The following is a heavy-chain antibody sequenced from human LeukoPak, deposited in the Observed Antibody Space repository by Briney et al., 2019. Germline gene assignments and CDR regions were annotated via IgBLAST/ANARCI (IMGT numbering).Heavy chain of an antibody. CDR2: INPSGGST. CDR1: GGTFSSYA. J-gene: IGHJ3*02. D-gene: IGHD6-13*01. Sequence: ASVKVSCKASGGTFSSYAISWVRQAPGQGLEWMGIINPSGGSTSYAQKFQGRVTMTRDMSTSTAYMELSSLRSEDTAVYYCARDRSLYSSTWYVPRDGFDIWGQGTMVTVSS. CDR3: ARDRSLYSSTWYVPRDGFDI. V-gene: IGHV1-46*01.